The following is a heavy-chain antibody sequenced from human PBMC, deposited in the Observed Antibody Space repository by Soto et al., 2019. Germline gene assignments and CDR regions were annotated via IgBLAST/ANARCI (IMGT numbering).Heavy chain of an antibody. Sequence: ASETLSLTCAVSGDSISSADYSWNWVRQPPGKGLEWIGYISHSGSTYYNPSLKSRVTISVDRSRNHFSLNLSSVTAADTAVYYCARLGGSYAVPHFDYWGQGTLVTVSS. CDR1: GDSISSADYS. CDR3: ARLGGSYAVPHFDY. CDR2: ISHSGST. J-gene: IGHJ4*02. V-gene: IGHV4-30-2*01. D-gene: IGHD1-26*01.